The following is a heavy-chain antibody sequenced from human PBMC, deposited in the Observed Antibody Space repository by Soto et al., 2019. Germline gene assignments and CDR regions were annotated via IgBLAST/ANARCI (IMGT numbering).Heavy chain of an antibody. CDR1: GFTFSNYA. CDR3: AKDRGVIAASFDY. CDR2: ISGSGDST. D-gene: IGHD2-15*01. V-gene: IGHV3-23*01. J-gene: IGHJ4*02. Sequence: GGSLRLSCAASGFTFSNYAMSWVRQAPGKGLEWVSSISGSGDSTYYADSVKGRFTISRDNSKNTLYVQMNSLRAEDTAVYYCAKDRGVIAASFDYWGQGTLVTVSS.